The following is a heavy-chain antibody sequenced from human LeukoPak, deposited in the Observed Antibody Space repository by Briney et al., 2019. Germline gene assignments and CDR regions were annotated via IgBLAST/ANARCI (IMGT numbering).Heavy chain of an antibody. CDR1: GFTFSSYD. V-gene: IGHV3-13*01. J-gene: IGHJ6*02. CDR3: ARDGGYYYGMDV. CDR2: IGTAGDT. Sequence: GGSLRLSCAASGFTFSSYDMHWVRQATGKGLEWVSAIGTAGDTYYPGSVKGRFTISRENAKNSLYLQMSSLRAGDTAVYYCARDGGYYYGMDVWGQGTTVTVSS.